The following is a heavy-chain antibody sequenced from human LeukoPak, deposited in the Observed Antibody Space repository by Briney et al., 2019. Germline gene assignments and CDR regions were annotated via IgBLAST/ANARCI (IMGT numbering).Heavy chain of an antibody. CDR3: ASGHYDSSGYYPFLY. Sequence: GGSLRLSCAASGFTVSSNYMSWVRQAPGKGLEWLSVIYSGGSTYYADSVKGRFTISRDNSKNTLYLQMNSLRAEDTAVYYCASGHYDSSGYYPFLYWGQGTLVTVSS. J-gene: IGHJ4*02. V-gene: IGHV3-53*01. CDR2: IYSGGST. D-gene: IGHD3-22*01. CDR1: GFTVSSNY.